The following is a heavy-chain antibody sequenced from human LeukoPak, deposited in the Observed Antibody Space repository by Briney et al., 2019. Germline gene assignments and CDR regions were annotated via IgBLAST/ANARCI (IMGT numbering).Heavy chain of an antibody. CDR2: INHNGNVN. CDR3: ARGGGLDV. V-gene: IGHV3-7*03. CDR1: GFTFSGYG. J-gene: IGHJ6*02. Sequence: GGSLRLSCAASGFTFSGYGRNWARRAPGKGLEWVASINHNGNVNYYVDSVKGRFTISRDNAKNSLYLQMSNLRAEDTAVYFCARGGGLDVWGQGATVTVSS. D-gene: IGHD3-16*01.